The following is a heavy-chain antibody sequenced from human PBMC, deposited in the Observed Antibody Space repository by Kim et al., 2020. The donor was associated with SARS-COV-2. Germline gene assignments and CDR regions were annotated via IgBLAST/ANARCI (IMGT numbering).Heavy chain of an antibody. Sequence: ADSVKGRFSTSRDNSKNTLYLQMNSLRVEDTAIYYCAKEVGSRSSLSFDYWGHGTLVTVSS. CDR3: AKEVGSRSSLSFDY. J-gene: IGHJ4*01. V-gene: IGHV3-23*01. D-gene: IGHD3-10*01.